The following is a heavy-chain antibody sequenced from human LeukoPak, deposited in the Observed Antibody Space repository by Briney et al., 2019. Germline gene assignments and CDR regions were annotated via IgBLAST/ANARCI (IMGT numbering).Heavy chain of an antibody. CDR3: AIGWWELLGDY. V-gene: IGHV4-39*01. J-gene: IGHJ4*02. CDR1: GGSISSSSYY. Sequence: PSETLSLTCTVSGGSISSSSYYWGWIRQPPGKGLEWIGSIYYSGSTYYNPSLKSRVTISVDTSKNQFSLKLSSVTAADTAEYYCAIGWWELLGDYWGQGTLVTVSS. D-gene: IGHD1-26*01. CDR2: IYYSGST.